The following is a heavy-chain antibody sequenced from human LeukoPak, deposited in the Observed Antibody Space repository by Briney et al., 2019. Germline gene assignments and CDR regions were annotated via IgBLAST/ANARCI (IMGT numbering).Heavy chain of an antibody. CDR3: AREYISGWYDY. J-gene: IGHJ4*02. Sequence: GGSLRLSCAASGFTFSTYTLHWVRQASGKGLEWVAVMSYDVINEFYADSVKGRFTISRDNSKNTLYLQMNSLRAEDTAVYYCAREYISGWYDYWGQGTLVTVSS. CDR1: GFTFSTYT. D-gene: IGHD6-19*01. CDR2: MSYDVINE. V-gene: IGHV3-30*04.